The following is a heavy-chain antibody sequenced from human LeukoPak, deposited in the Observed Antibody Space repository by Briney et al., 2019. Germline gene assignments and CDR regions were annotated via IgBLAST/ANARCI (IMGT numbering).Heavy chain of an antibody. CDR3: ARKRYYDSSGYS. CDR2: IYYSGST. Sequence: SETLSLTCAVSGGSISSSSYYWGWIRQPPGKGLEWIGSIYYSGSTYYNPSLKSRVTISVDTSKNQFSLKLSSVTAADTAVYYCARKRYYDSSGYSWGQGTLVTVSS. V-gene: IGHV4-39*01. J-gene: IGHJ5*02. CDR1: GGSISSSSYY. D-gene: IGHD3-22*01.